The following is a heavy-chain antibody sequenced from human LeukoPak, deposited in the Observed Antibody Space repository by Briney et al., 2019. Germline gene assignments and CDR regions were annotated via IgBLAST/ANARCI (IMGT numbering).Heavy chain of an antibody. Sequence: PSETLSLTCTVSGGSISSSSYYWGWIRQPPGKGVEWIGSIYYSGSTYYNPSLKSRVTISVDTSKNQFSLKLSSVTAADTAVYYCARIQLWFTWGQGTLVTVSS. D-gene: IGHD5-18*01. V-gene: IGHV4-39*01. CDR2: IYYSGST. J-gene: IGHJ4*02. CDR3: ARIQLWFT. CDR1: GGSISSSSYY.